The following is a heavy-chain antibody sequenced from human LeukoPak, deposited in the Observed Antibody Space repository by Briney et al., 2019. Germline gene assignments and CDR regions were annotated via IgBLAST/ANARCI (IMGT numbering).Heavy chain of an antibody. Sequence: SETLSLTCAVYGGSFSGYYWSWIRQPPGKGLEWIGEINHSGSTNYNPSLKSRVTISVDTSKNQFSLKLSSVTAADTAVYYCARSEKLSYCSGGSCYHKLFLFDYWGQGTLVTVSS. J-gene: IGHJ4*02. CDR1: GGSFSGYY. CDR3: ARSEKLSYCSGGSCYHKLFLFDY. D-gene: IGHD2-15*01. CDR2: INHSGST. V-gene: IGHV4-34*01.